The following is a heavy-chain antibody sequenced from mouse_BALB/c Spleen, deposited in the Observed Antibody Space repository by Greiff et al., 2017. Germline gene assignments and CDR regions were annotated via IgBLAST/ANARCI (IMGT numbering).Heavy chain of an antibody. V-gene: IGHV3-2*02. Sequence: EVKLQESGPGLVKPSQSLSLTCTVTGYSITSDYAWNWIRQFPGNKLEWMGYISYSGSTSYNPYLKSLISITRDTSKNQFFLQLNSVTTEDTATYYCAGSSYNYWYFDVWGAGTTVTVSS. CDR2: ISYSGST. CDR1: GYSITSDYA. CDR3: AGSSYNYWYFDV. J-gene: IGHJ1*01. D-gene: IGHD1-1*01.